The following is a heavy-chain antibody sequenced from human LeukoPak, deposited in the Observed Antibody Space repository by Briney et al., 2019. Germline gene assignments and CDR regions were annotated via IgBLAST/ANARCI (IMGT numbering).Heavy chain of an antibody. CDR3: ARAGFDGSHFDY. CDR2: MNPNSGNT. D-gene: IGHD1-26*01. CDR1: GYTFTSYD. Sequence: ASVRVSCKASGYTFTSYDINWVRQATGQGLEWMGWMNPNSGNTGYAQKFQGRVTITRNTSISTAYMELSSLRSEDTAVYYCARAGFDGSHFDYWGQGTLVTVSS. J-gene: IGHJ4*02. V-gene: IGHV1-8*03.